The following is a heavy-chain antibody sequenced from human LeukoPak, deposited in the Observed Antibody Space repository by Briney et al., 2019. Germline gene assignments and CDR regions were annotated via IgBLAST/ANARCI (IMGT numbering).Heavy chain of an antibody. J-gene: IGHJ4*02. CDR2: IYTSGST. CDR3: ARDTWFGAGRTFDY. Sequence: KASQTLSLTCSVSGGSISSGSYYLSWIRQPAGKGLEWIGRIYTSGSTNYNPSLKSRVTISVDTSKNQFSLKLSSVTAADTAVYYCARDTWFGAGRTFDYWGQGTLVTVSS. D-gene: IGHD3-10*01. CDR1: GGSISSGSYY. V-gene: IGHV4-61*02.